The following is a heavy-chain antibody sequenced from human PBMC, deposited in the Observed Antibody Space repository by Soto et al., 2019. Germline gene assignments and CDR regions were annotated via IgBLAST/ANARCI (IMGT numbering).Heavy chain of an antibody. J-gene: IGHJ6*02. D-gene: IGHD1-7*01. Sequence: GGSLRHSCAASEFTFNTYAMRWVRQAPGKGLEWVAVIAYDGNDKYYADSVKGRFTISRDNSKNALYLQMNTLRPEDTAMYYCARDVGNYVPYYYGMDVWGQGTTVTVSS. V-gene: IGHV3-30*03. CDR3: ARDVGNYVPYYYGMDV. CDR1: EFTFNTYA. CDR2: IAYDGNDK.